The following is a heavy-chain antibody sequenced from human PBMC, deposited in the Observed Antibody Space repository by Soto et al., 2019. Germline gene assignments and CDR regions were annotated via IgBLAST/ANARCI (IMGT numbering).Heavy chain of an antibody. CDR1: GGSSSSSSYY. Sequence: SETLSLTCTVSGGSSSSSSYYWGWIRQPPGKGLEWIGSIYYSGSTYYNPSLKSRVTISVDTSKNQFSLKLSSVTAADTAVYYCARLNGYCISTNCHGYYGMDVWGQGTTVTVSS. CDR3: ARLNGYCISTNCHGYYGMDV. CDR2: IYYSGST. J-gene: IGHJ6*02. V-gene: IGHV4-39*01. D-gene: IGHD2-2*03.